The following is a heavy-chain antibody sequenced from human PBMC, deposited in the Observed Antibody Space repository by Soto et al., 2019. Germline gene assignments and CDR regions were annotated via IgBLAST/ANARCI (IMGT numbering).Heavy chain of an antibody. D-gene: IGHD2-21*01. J-gene: IGHJ6*02. Sequence: GESLKISCKGSGYIFTSYWIGWVRQMPGKGLEWMGIIYPGDSDTRYSPSFQGQVTISADKSISTAYLQWSSLKASDTAMYYCARHIKLASAYVFTDKTQQILKPPYYYYGMDVWGQGNTVNVS. V-gene: IGHV5-51*01. CDR3: ARHIKLASAYVFTDKTQQILKPPYYYYGMDV. CDR1: GYIFTSYW. CDR2: IYPGDSDT.